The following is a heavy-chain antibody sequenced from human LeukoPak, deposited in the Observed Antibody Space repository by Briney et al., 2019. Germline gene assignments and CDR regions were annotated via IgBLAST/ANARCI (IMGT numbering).Heavy chain of an antibody. Sequence: GGSLRLSCAASGFTFSNYAMSWVRQAPGKGLEWVSGIINSGGSTHYADSVKGRVTISRDNSKSTLYLQMNSLRAEDTAVYYCVRARIDYWGQGILVTVSS. CDR2: IINSGGST. CDR1: GFTFSNYA. D-gene: IGHD5-12*01. CDR3: VRARIDY. V-gene: IGHV3-23*01. J-gene: IGHJ4*02.